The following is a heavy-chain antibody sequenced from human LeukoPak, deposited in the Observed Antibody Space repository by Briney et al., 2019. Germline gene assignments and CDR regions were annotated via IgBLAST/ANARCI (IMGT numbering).Heavy chain of an antibody. CDR2: ISAYNGNT. D-gene: IGHD3-16*01. CDR1: GYTFTSYG. V-gene: IGHV1-18*01. Sequence: EASVKVSCKASGYTFTSYGISWVRQAPGQGLEWMGWISAYNGNTHYAQKLQGRVTMTTDTSTSTAYMELRSLRSDDTAMYYCARSSHRLYDYVWGSYESKDYWGQGTLVTVSS. J-gene: IGHJ4*02. CDR3: ARSSHRLYDYVWGSYESKDY.